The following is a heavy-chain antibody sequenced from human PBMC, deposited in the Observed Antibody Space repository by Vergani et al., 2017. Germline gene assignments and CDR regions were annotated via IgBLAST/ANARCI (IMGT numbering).Heavy chain of an antibody. CDR2: IFHNGRT. CDR3: SRGRXPSSDFLSGYSDF. CDR1: GGSISSGGYF. V-gene: IGHV4-30-2*06. D-gene: IGHD3-3*01. J-gene: IGHJ4*02. Sequence: QLQLRESGPGLVKPSETLSLTCGVSGGSISSGGYFWSWIRQSPEKGLEWIGYIFHNGRTFYSPSLQGRVTISIDRSKNEFSLKLRSVTATDTAVYYCSRGRXPSSDFLSGYSDFWGQGTLVTVSS.